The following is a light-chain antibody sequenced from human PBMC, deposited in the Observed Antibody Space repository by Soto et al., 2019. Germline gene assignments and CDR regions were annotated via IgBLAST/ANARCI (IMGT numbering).Light chain of an antibody. CDR3: IQGTTWSPT. CDR2: KTS. J-gene: IGKJ1*01. CDR1: QSVVYSDGIAY. V-gene: IGKV2-30*01. Sequence: DVVMTQSPLSLPVTLGQPASISCRSSQSVVYSDGIAYLSWFQQRPGQSPRSLIYKTSKRDSGDTDRFSGSGGAADFTIKINRVEAEDVGVFYCIQGTTWSPTFGRGTKVEMK.